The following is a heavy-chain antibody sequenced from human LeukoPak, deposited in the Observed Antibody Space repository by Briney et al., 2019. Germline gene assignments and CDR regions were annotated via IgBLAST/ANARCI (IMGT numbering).Heavy chain of an antibody. CDR2: INPNSGST. Sequence: ASVKVSCKASGYTFTGYYIHWVRQAPGQGLEWMGWINPNSGSTNYAQKFQGRVTMTRDTSISTAYMELSRLRPDDTAVYYCAREGITMVRGVVDGTYNFDYWGQGTLVTVSS. CDR3: AREGITMVRGVVDGTYNFDY. J-gene: IGHJ4*02. V-gene: IGHV1-2*02. CDR1: GYTFTGYY. D-gene: IGHD3-10*01.